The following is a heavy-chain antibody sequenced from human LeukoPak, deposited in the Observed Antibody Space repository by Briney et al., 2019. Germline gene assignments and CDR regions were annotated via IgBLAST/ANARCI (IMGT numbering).Heavy chain of an antibody. CDR1: GFAFSDFW. CDR2: TNEAGGDK. Sequence: GGSLRLSCAASGFAFSDFWMSWVRQAPGKGLECVASTNEAGGDKLYVDSVKGRFTISRDNSKNSLSLQMNSLTAEDTAIYYCAIATTGRGAFGSWGQGTLVSVSS. CDR3: AIATTGRGAFGS. D-gene: IGHD1-1*01. J-gene: IGHJ4*02. V-gene: IGHV3-7*01.